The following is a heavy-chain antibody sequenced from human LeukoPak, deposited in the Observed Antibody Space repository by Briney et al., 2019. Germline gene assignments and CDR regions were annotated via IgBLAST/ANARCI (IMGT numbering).Heavy chain of an antibody. Sequence: PGGSLRLSCAASGFTFSSYWMSWVRRAPGKGLEWVANIKQDGSEKYYVDSVKGRFTISRDNARNSLYLQMDSLRAEDTAVYYCARGAVLANSWGQGTLVTVSS. CDR3: ARGAVLANS. D-gene: IGHD2-8*02. V-gene: IGHV3-7*01. CDR1: GFTFSSYW. CDR2: IKQDGSEK. J-gene: IGHJ4*02.